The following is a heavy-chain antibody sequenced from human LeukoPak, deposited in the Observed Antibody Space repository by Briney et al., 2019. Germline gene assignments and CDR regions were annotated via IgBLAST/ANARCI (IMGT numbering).Heavy chain of an antibody. V-gene: IGHV4-39*02. D-gene: IGHD5-24*01. CDR2: IYYSGST. Sequence: TSETLSLTCTVSGGSISSSSYYWGWIRQPPGKGLEWIGSIYYSGSTYYNPSLKSRVTISVDTSKNQFSLKLSSVTAADTAVYYCARDVGRWLQPWGAGWGQGTLVTVSS. J-gene: IGHJ4*02. CDR3: ARDVGRWLQPWGAG. CDR1: GGSISSSSYY.